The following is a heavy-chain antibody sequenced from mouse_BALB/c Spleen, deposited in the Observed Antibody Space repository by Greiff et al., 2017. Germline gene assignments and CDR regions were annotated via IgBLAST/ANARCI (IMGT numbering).Heavy chain of an antibody. J-gene: IGHJ4*01. CDR2: IRNKANGYTT. V-gene: IGHV7-3*02. CDR1: GFTFTDYY. Sequence: DVMLVESGGGLVQPGGSLRLSCATSGFTFTDYYMSWVRQPPGKALEWLGFIRNKANGYTTEYSASVKGRFTISRDNSQSILYLQMNTLRAEDSATYYCAREGDGYYGYYAMDYWGQGTSVTVSS. D-gene: IGHD2-3*01. CDR3: AREGDGYYGYYAMDY.